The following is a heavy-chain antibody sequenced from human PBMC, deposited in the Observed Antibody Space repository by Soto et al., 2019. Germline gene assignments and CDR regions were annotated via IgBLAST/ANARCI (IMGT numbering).Heavy chain of an antibody. CDR1: GYTFTTFW. V-gene: IGHV5-10-1*01. CDR2: IDPGDTYA. D-gene: IGHD2-2*01. Sequence: PGESLKISCTGFGYTFTTFWISWVRQMPGKGLEWMGRIDPGDTYATYSPAFQGHATISADNATSTAYLQWSSLKASDTAMDFCARIYCNTTNCDRWFDPWGQGSLVTVS. CDR3: ARIYCNTTNCDRWFDP. J-gene: IGHJ5*02.